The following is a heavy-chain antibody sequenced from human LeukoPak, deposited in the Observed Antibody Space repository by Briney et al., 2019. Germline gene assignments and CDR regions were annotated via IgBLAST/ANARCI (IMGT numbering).Heavy chain of an antibody. J-gene: IGHJ4*02. V-gene: IGHV4-4*07. Sequence: PSETLSLTCTVSGGSISSYYWSWIRQPAGKGLEWIGRIYISGSTNYNPSLKSRVTMSVDTSKNQFSLKLSSVTAADTAVYYCAREGGLSRYQVLSHGSFDYWGQGTLVTVSS. CDR1: GGSISSYY. D-gene: IGHD2-2*01. CDR2: IYISGST. CDR3: AREGGLSRYQVLSHGSFDY.